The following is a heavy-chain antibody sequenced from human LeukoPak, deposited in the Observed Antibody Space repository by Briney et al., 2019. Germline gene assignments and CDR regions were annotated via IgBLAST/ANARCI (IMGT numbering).Heavy chain of an antibody. CDR2: ISHDGSNK. D-gene: IGHD2-15*01. Sequence: PGRSLRLSCAASGFTFSTYAMHWVRQAPGKGLEWVAVISHDGSNKNYADSVKGPFTISRDNSKNMLYLEMNSLRAEDTAVYYCVRGGHCSGGSCYWDGHNDYWGQGTLVTVSS. CDR3: VRGGHCSGGSCYWDGHNDY. J-gene: IGHJ4*02. V-gene: IGHV3-30-3*01. CDR1: GFTFSTYA.